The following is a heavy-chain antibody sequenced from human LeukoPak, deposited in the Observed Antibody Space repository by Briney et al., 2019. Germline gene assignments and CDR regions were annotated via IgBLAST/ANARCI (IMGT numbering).Heavy chain of an antibody. J-gene: IGHJ5*02. CDR2: ISDGGKTK. CDR1: GFTFRSSE. D-gene: IGHD5-12*01. Sequence: GGSLKLSCAASGFTFRSSEMNWVRQAPGKGLEWVSYISDGGKTKYYADSVKGRFTISRDNAKNSLYLQMNSLRAEDTAVYYCARDYSGWSLDPWGQGTLVTVSS. CDR3: ARDYSGWSLDP. V-gene: IGHV3-48*03.